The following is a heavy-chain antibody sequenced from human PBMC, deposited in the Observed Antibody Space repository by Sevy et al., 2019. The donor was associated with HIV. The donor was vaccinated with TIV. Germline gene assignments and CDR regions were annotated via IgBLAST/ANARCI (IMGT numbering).Heavy chain of an antibody. CDR3: ARGFDGWDASPGGLDV. CDR2: MNPNNGNK. J-gene: IGHJ6*02. D-gene: IGHD1-26*01. CDR1: GYTFTTYD. V-gene: IGHV1-8*01. Sequence: ASVKVSCRASGYTFTTYDINWVRQATGQGLEWMGWMNPNNGNKGYAQKFQDRLTLTRDTSISTAYLELSSLRSDDTALYFWARGFDGWDASPGGLDVWGQGTTVTVSS.